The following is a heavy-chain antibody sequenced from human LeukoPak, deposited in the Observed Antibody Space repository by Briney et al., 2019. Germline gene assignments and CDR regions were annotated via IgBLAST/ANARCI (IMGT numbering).Heavy chain of an antibody. D-gene: IGHD6-13*01. CDR2: IYYSGST. Sequence: SETLSLTCTVSGGSLTSYYWSWIRQPPGKGLEWIGNIYYSGSTNYNPSLKSRVTISVDTSKNQFSLKLSSVTAADTAVYFCARPYRSSWHGSFDYWGQGSLVTVSS. CDR3: ARPYRSSWHGSFDY. CDR1: GGSLTSYY. J-gene: IGHJ4*02. V-gene: IGHV4-59*01.